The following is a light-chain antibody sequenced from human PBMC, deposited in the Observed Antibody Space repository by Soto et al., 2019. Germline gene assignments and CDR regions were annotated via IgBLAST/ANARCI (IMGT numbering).Light chain of an antibody. V-gene: IGLV2-11*01. Sequence: QSALTQPRSVSGSPGQSVTISCTGTNSDVGGYNYVSWYQQHPGKAPKLILYDVTKRPSGVPDRFSGSKSGNTASLTISGLQAEDEADYHCCSYAGSYFFVFGTGTKLTVL. CDR3: CSYAGSYFFV. CDR1: NSDVGGYNY. CDR2: DVT. J-gene: IGLJ1*01.